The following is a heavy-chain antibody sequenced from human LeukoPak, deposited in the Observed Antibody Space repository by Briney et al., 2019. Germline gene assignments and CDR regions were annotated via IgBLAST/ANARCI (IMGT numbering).Heavy chain of an antibody. V-gene: IGHV4-59*01. CDR3: ASLRYGSGSQGALDYGSDY. D-gene: IGHD3-10*01. J-gene: IGHJ4*02. CDR1: GGPISGYY. CDR2: IYYSGST. Sequence: SETLSLTCTVSGGPISGYYWSWVRQPPGKGLEWIGYIYYSGSTNYNPSLKSRVTISVDTSKNQISLKLHSVTAADTAVYYCASLRYGSGSQGALDYGSDYWGQGTLVTVSS.